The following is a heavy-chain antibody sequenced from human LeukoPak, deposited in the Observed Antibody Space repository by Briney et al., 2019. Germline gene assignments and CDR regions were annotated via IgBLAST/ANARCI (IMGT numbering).Heavy chain of an antibody. CDR3: ARGLGYSSGLGFDY. J-gene: IGHJ4*02. V-gene: IGHV4-34*01. D-gene: IGHD6-19*01. Sequence: SETLSLTCAVYGGSFSGYYWSWIRQPPGKGLEWIGEINHSGSTNYNPSLKSRVTISVDTSKNQFSLKLSSVTAADTAVYYCARGLGYSSGLGFDYWGQGTLVTVSS. CDR1: GGSFSGYY. CDR2: INHSGST.